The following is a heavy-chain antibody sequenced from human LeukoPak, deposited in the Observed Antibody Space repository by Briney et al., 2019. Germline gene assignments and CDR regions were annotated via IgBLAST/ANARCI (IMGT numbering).Heavy chain of an antibody. Sequence: PGGSLRLSCAASGFTFSSFGMHWVRQAPGKGLEWVAFIRFDGANIYYADSVKGRFTISRDNSKNTLYLQMNSLRTEDTAVYYCAKVGWYYLDYWGQGTQATVSS. V-gene: IGHV3-30*02. D-gene: IGHD6-19*01. J-gene: IGHJ4*02. CDR2: IRFDGANI. CDR3: AKVGWYYLDY. CDR1: GFTFSSFG.